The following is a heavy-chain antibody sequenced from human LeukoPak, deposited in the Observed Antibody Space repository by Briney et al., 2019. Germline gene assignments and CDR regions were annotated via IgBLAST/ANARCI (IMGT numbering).Heavy chain of an antibody. D-gene: IGHD2-15*01. Sequence: GGSLRLSCAASGFTFSSYGMHWVRQAPGKGLEWVAVIWYDGSNKYYADSVKGRFTISRDNSKNTLYPQMNSLRAEDTAVYYCARDALGGYYFDYWGQGTLVTVSS. V-gene: IGHV3-33*01. J-gene: IGHJ4*02. CDR2: IWYDGSNK. CDR3: ARDALGGYYFDY. CDR1: GFTFSSYG.